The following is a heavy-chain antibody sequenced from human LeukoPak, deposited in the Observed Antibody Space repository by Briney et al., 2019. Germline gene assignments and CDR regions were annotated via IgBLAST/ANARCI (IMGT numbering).Heavy chain of an antibody. D-gene: IGHD1-14*01. V-gene: IGHV1-3*01. J-gene: IGHJ4*02. Sequence: VASVTVSCKASGYTFTSYAIQWVRQAPGQGLEWMGWINAGHGNTKYSQKFQGRVTITRDTSASTAYMELSSLRSEDTAVYYCARGAGFAEPLPEYWGQGTLLTVSS. CDR2: INAGHGNT. CDR1: GYTFTSYA. CDR3: ARGAGFAEPLPEY.